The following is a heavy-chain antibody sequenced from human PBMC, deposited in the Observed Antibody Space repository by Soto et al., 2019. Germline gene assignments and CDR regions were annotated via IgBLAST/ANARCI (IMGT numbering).Heavy chain of an antibody. Sequence: GSLRLSCEVSGFTFDDYTMHWVRQAPGKGLEWVSLISWDGGSTYYADSVKGRFTISRDNSKNSLYLQMNSLRTEDTALYYCAKDKGGSSAGAFDYWGQGTLVTV. J-gene: IGHJ4*02. CDR1: GFTFDDYT. V-gene: IGHV3-43*01. CDR2: ISWDGGST. CDR3: AKDKGGSSAGAFDY. D-gene: IGHD1-26*01.